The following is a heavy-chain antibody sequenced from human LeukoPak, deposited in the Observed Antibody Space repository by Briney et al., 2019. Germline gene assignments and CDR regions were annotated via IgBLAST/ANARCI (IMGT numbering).Heavy chain of an antibody. CDR2: IKQDGSEK. CDR1: GFTFSSYW. V-gene: IGHV3-7*01. Sequence: QPGGSLRLSCAASGFTFSSYWMSWVRQAPGKGLEWVANIKQDGSEKYYVDSVKSRFTISRDNAKNSPYLQMNSLRAEDTAVYYCARWNYLYYYDSSGYYHYWGQGTLVTVSS. J-gene: IGHJ4*02. CDR3: ARWNYLYYYDSSGYYHY. D-gene: IGHD3-22*01.